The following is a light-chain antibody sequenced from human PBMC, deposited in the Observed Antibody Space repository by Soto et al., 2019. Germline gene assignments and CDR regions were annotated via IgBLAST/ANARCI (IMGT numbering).Light chain of an antibody. Sequence: QSALTQPASVSGSPGQSITISCTGTSSDVGGYNYVSWYQQYPGKAPKLMIYDVSNRPSGVSNRFSGSKSGNTASLTISGLQAEDEADYYCSSYTSSSNPHVVFGGGTKLTVL. V-gene: IGLV2-14*01. J-gene: IGLJ2*01. CDR1: SSDVGGYNY. CDR3: SSYTSSSNPHVV. CDR2: DVS.